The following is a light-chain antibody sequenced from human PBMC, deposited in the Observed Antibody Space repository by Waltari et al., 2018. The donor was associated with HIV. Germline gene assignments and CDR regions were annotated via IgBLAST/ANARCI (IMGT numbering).Light chain of an antibody. CDR1: SSTIGSNY. V-gene: IGLV1-47*01. CDR2: RPN. CDR3: AAWDDGLSGPV. Sequence: QSVLTQPPSASGTPGPRVTIPCSGSSSTIGSNYVYWYQQLPGTAPKLLIYRPNQRPSGVPDRFSGSKSGTSASLAITGLRSEDEADYYCAAWDDGLSGPVFGGGTKLTVL. J-gene: IGLJ3*02.